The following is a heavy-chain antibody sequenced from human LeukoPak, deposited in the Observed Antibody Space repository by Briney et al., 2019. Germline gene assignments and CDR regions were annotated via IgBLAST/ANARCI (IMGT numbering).Heavy chain of an antibody. CDR2: IYTSGST. Sequence: PSETLSLTCTVSGGSISSFYWNWIRQPAGKGLEWIGRIYTSGSTNYNPSLKSRVTMSVDTSKYQFSLKLTSATAADTAVYYCAREFRWLSPFDPWGQGALVTVSS. V-gene: IGHV4-4*07. D-gene: IGHD5-18*01. J-gene: IGHJ5*02. CDR3: AREFRWLSPFDP. CDR1: GGSISSFY.